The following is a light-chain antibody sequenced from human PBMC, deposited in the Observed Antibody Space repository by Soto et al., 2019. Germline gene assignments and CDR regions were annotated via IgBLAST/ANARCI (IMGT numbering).Light chain of an antibody. CDR2: EGS. J-gene: IGLJ2*01. Sequence: QSALTQPASVSGSPGQSITISCTGTSIDVGSYNLVSWYQQHPGKAPKLMIYEGSKRPSGVSTRFSGSKSGNTASLTISGLQAEDEADYYCCSYAGSQVFGGGTKRTV. CDR3: CSYAGSQV. V-gene: IGLV2-23*01. CDR1: SIDVGSYNL.